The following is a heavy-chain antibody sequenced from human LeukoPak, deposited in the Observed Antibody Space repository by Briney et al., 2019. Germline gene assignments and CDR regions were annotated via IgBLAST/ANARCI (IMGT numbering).Heavy chain of an antibody. CDR1: GFTFSSYA. Sequence: PGGSLRLSCAASGFTFSSYAVHWVRQAPGKGLEWVAVISYDGSNKYYADSVKGRFTISRDNSKNTLYLQMNSLRAEDTAVYYCASNYYCSGGSCRDSPFDYWGQGTLVTVSS. D-gene: IGHD2-15*01. J-gene: IGHJ4*02. CDR2: ISYDGSNK. V-gene: IGHV3-30*04. CDR3: ASNYYCSGGSCRDSPFDY.